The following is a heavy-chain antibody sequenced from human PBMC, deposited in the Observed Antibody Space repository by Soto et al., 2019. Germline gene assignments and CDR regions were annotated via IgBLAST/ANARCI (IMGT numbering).Heavy chain of an antibody. CDR1: GFTFSNYA. CDR2: ISSDGSSK. V-gene: IGHV3-30-3*01. Sequence: QVRLVESGGGVVQPGRSLTLSCAASGFTFSNYAMHWILQAPGKGLEWGALISSDGSSKFYADSVKGRLTISRDNSMKTLYLQLNSLRPEETALYYCAGSDSGGINWFDPWGQGTLVSVSS. D-gene: IGHD2-21*02. CDR3: AGSDSGGINWFDP. J-gene: IGHJ5*02.